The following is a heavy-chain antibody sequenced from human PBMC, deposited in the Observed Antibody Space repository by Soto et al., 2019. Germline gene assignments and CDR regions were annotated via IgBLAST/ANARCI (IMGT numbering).Heavy chain of an antibody. D-gene: IGHD6-6*01. CDR1: GLHFNTYV. Sequence: PVGSLIHSWSSSGLHFNTYVMNLIRPAPGKGLEWVSSISNSGTYIYYADSVKGRFTISRDNAKNSLCLQMDSLRAEDTAVYYCARADSSSAYGMDVWGQGTTVTVSS. V-gene: IGHV3-21*01. CDR2: ISNSGTYI. J-gene: IGHJ6*02. CDR3: ARADSSSAYGMDV.